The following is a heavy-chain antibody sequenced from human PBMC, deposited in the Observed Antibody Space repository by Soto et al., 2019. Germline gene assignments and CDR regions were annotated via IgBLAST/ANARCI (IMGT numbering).Heavy chain of an antibody. V-gene: IGHV4-34*01. D-gene: IGHD4-17*01. CDR3: ASYGLRWYSYFDY. CDR2: INHSGST. J-gene: IGHJ4*02. Sequence: SETLSLTCAVYGGSFSGYYWSWIRQPPGKGLEWIGEINHSGSTNYNPSLKSRVTISVDTSKNQFSLKLSSVTAADTAVYYCASYGLRWYSYFDYWGQGTLVTVSS. CDR1: GGSFSGYY.